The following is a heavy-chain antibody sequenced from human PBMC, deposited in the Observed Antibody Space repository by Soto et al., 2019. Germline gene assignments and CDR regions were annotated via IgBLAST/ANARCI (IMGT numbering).Heavy chain of an antibody. D-gene: IGHD2-21*01. J-gene: IGHJ5*02. CDR1: GFSLTPRRMR. CDR2: TLPHDYK. V-gene: IGHV2-5*08. Sequence: SGPTLVNPKQTLTLTCTVSGFSLTPRRMRVTGIRQPQGKALEYHALTLPHDYKRYSPSQNSRLTITKDTSKNQVVLTMMNVVPVDTATFYCAGREGVNGGNCFYCAWGQGTLVTVSS. CDR3: AGREGVNGGNCFYCA.